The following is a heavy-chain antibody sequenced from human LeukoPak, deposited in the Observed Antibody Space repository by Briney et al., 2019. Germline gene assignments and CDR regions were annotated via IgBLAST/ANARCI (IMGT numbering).Heavy chain of an antibody. Sequence: AASVKVSCKASGYTFTSYDINWVRQATGQGLEWMGWMNPNSGNTGYAQKFQGRVTMTRNTSISTAYMELSSLRSEDTAVYYCVRVLADSYAVDYWGQGTLVTVSS. D-gene: IGHD5-18*01. CDR1: GYTFTSYD. V-gene: IGHV1-8*01. CDR2: MNPNSGNT. J-gene: IGHJ4*02. CDR3: VRVLADSYAVDY.